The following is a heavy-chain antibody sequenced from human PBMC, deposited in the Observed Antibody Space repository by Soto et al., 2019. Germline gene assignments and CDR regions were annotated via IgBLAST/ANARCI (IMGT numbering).Heavy chain of an antibody. CDR1: GCTFSSYS. V-gene: IGHV1-69*13. Sequence: ASVKVSCKASGCTFSSYSISWVRQAPGQGLEWMGGIIPIFGTANYAQKFQGRVTITADESTSTAYMELSSLRSEDTAVYYCARVAVAGPLYYFDYWGQGTLVTVSS. CDR2: IIPIFGTA. CDR3: ARVAVAGPLYYFDY. J-gene: IGHJ4*02. D-gene: IGHD6-19*01.